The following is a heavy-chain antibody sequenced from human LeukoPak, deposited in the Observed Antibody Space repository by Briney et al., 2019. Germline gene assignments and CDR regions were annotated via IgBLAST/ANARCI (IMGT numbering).Heavy chain of an antibody. V-gene: IGHV4-4*07. Sequence: SETLSLTCTVSGGSISSYYWSWIRQPAGKGLEWIGRIYTSGSTNYNPSLKSRVTMSVDTSKNQFSLKLSSVTAADTAVYYCARGSRGYSGYDYRGYYYYMDVWGKGTTVTISS. J-gene: IGHJ6*03. CDR3: ARGSRGYSGYDYRGYYYYMDV. CDR1: GGSISSYY. CDR2: IYTSGST. D-gene: IGHD5-12*01.